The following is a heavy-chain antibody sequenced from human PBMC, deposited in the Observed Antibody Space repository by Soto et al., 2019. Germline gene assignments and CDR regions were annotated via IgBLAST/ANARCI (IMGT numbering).Heavy chain of an antibody. CDR2: IKQDGSEK. V-gene: IGHV3-7*01. CDR1: GFTFSSYW. Sequence: GGSLRLSCAASGFTFSSYWMSWVRQAPGKELEWVANIKQDGSEKYYVDSVKGRFTISRDNAKNSLYLQMNSLRAEDTAVYYCARSGSPGDLNYWGQGTLVTVSS. D-gene: IGHD3-10*01. CDR3: ARSGSPGDLNY. J-gene: IGHJ4*02.